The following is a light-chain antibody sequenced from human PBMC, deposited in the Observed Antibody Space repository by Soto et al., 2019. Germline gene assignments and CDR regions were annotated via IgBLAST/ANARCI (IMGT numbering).Light chain of an antibody. Sequence: EIVLTQSPGTLSLSPGERATLSCRASQSVNSDYLAWYQQKPGQAPRLLLYGASTRATGIPDRFSGSGSGADFTLTISSLEPEAFAMYSCQQYGSSPYTFGQGTKLEIK. J-gene: IGKJ2*01. CDR1: QSVNSDY. CDR3: QQYGSSPYT. V-gene: IGKV3-20*01. CDR2: GAS.